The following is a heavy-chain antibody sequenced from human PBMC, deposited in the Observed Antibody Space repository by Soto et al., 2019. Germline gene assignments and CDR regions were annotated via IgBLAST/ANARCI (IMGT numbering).Heavy chain of an antibody. CDR2: MNPNSGNT. V-gene: IGHV1-8*01. CDR1: GYTFTSYD. J-gene: IGHJ6*02. CDR3: ARGPYGSWSGRYYYYYGMDV. D-gene: IGHD6-13*01. Sequence: QVQLVQSGAEVKKPGASVKVSCKASGYTFTSYDINWVRQATGQGLEWMVWMNPNSGNTGYAQKFQGRVTMSRNTSISTAYMELSSLRSEDTAVYYCARGPYGSWSGRYYYYYGMDVWGQGTTVTVSS.